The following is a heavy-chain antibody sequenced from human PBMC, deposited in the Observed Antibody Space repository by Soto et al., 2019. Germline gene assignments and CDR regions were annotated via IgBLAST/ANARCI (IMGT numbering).Heavy chain of an antibody. CDR3: TTDAEPVAGNPGRH. D-gene: IGHD6-19*01. V-gene: IGHV3-15*07. CDR2: IKSKRNREAT. J-gene: IGHJ4*02. CDR1: GFVFKEAW. Sequence: EVQLVESGGGLVKPGGSLRLSCEASGFVFKEAWMNWVRQAPGKGLEWVGRIKSKRNREATDYATPVKGRFTISRDDSKNTLFLQMSSLSTEDTAIYYCTTDAEPVAGNPGRHWGQGILVTVSS.